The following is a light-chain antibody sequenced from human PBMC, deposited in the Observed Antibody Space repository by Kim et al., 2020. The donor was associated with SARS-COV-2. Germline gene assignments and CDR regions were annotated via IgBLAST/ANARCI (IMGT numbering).Light chain of an antibody. Sequence: PGERAPLSCRASQSVSSSYLAWYHQKPGQAPRLLIYGSSSRATGIPDRFSGSGSGTDFTLTISRLEPEDFAVYYCQQYGSSPRRYTFGQGTKLEIK. CDR3: QQYGSSPRRYT. J-gene: IGKJ2*01. CDR2: GSS. CDR1: QSVSSSY. V-gene: IGKV3-20*01.